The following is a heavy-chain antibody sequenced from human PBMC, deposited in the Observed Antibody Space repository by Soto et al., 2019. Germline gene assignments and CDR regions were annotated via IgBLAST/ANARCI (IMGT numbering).Heavy chain of an antibody. CDR3: TRRQFYYFGLDV. V-gene: IGHV3-73*02. D-gene: IGHD6-19*01. J-gene: IGHJ6*02. CDR1: GFSFSGSA. Sequence: QLVESGGALVQPRESLKLSCAASGFSFSGSAIQWVRQAPGKGLEWVGRIRTDANTYATAYAASVTGRLSISRDDSRNTAYLQMNSLKTEDTAVYFCTRRQFYYFGLDVWVQGTTVIVSS. CDR2: IRTDANTYAT.